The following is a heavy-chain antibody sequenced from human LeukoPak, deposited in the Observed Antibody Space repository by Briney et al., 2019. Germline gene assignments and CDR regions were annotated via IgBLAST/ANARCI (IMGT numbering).Heavy chain of an antibody. D-gene: IGHD3-16*02. J-gene: IGHJ4*02. Sequence: SETLSLTCAVYSGSFSGYYWSWIRQPPGKGLEWIGEINHSGSTNYNPSLKSRVTISVDTSKNQFSLKLSSVTAADTAVYYCALGFTFGGVIVGFDYWGQGTLVTVSS. V-gene: IGHV4-34*01. CDR3: ALGFTFGGVIVGFDY. CDR1: SGSFSGYY. CDR2: INHSGST.